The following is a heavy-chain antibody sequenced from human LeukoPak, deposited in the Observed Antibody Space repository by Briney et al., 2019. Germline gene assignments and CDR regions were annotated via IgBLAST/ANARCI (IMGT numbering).Heavy chain of an antibody. CDR1: GGTFSSYA. J-gene: IGHJ3*02. Sequence: SVKVSCKASGGTFSSYAISWVRQAPGQGLEWMGGIIPIFGTANYAQKFQGRVTITADESTCTAYMELSSLRSEDTAVYYCARDPASIARGAFDIWGQGTMVTVSS. CDR3: ARDPASIARGAFDI. CDR2: IIPIFGTA. V-gene: IGHV1-69*13. D-gene: IGHD6-6*01.